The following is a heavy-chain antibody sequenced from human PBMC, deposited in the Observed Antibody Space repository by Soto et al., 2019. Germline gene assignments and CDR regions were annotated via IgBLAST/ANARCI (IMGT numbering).Heavy chain of an antibody. J-gene: IGHJ4*02. V-gene: IGHV4-59*01. CDR3: ASSEKRYYDILTGYYYFDY. CDR1: GGSISSYY. D-gene: IGHD3-9*01. CDR2: IYYSGST. Sequence: PSETLSLTCTVSGGSISSYYWSWIRQPPGKGLEWIGYIYYSGSTNYNPSLKSRVTISVDTSKNQFSLKLSSVTAADTAVYYCASSEKRYYDILTGYYYFDYWGQGTXVTVSS.